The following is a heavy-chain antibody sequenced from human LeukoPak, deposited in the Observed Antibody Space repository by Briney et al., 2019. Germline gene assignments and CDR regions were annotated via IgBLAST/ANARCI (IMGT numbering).Heavy chain of an antibody. J-gene: IGHJ4*02. D-gene: IGHD6-19*01. Sequence: GGSLRLSCAASGLTFSSYSMNWVRQAPGKGLEWVSSISSSSSYIYHADSVKGRFTISRDNAKNSLYLQMNSLRAEDAAVYYCARTSGWDFDYWGQGTLVTVSS. V-gene: IGHV3-21*01. CDR3: ARTSGWDFDY. CDR1: GLTFSSYS. CDR2: ISSSSSYI.